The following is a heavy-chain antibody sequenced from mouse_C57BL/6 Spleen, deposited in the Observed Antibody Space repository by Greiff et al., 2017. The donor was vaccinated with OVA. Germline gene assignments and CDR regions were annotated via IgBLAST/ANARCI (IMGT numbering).Heavy chain of an antibody. CDR3: AGAQYYFDC. CDR1: GFPFSNSC. J-gene: IGHJ2*01. Sequence: EVQVVQPGRALVQPGGSLNLPCLASGFPFSNSCMNWVRQSPETGLEWVAQIRLKSDNYATHYAESVKGRFTISRDDSKSSVYLQMNNLRAEDTGSYYCAGAQYYFDCWGQGTTLTVSS. CDR2: IRLKSDNYAT. V-gene: IGHV6-3*01.